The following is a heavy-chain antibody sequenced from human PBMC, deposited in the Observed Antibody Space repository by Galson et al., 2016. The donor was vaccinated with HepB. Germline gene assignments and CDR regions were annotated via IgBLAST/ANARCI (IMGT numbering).Heavy chain of an antibody. Sequence: SLRLSCAASGFTVSNNYMTWVRQAPGRGLEWVSLLYSGGSTFSAGSVRGRFTISRDNSKNTVYPQMNSLRAEDTAVYYCARDRYYYDTSGYYYNDGFDIWGQGTMVTVSS. D-gene: IGHD3-22*01. CDR3: ARDRYYYDTSGYYYNDGFDI. J-gene: IGHJ3*02. CDR1: GFTVSNNY. CDR2: LYSGGST. V-gene: IGHV3-53*01.